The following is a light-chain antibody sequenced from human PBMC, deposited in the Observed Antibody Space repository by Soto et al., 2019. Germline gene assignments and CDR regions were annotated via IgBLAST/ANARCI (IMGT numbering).Light chain of an antibody. Sequence: EVVLTQSPGTLSLSPGERATLSCRASQSISSSYLAWYQQRPGQAPRLLIHGASSRATGIPDRFSGGGSGTDFTLTISRLEPEDFAVYYCQQYGISSHTFGQGTKLEIK. J-gene: IGKJ2*01. CDR3: QQYGISSHT. CDR2: GAS. CDR1: QSISSSY. V-gene: IGKV3-20*01.